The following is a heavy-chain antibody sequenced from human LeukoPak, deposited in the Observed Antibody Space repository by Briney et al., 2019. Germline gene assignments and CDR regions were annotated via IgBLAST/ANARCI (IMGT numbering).Heavy chain of an antibody. CDR3: AKRGDSGSSSHYYYYMDV. CDR2: IRYDGSNK. V-gene: IGHV3-30*02. CDR1: GFTFSSYG. D-gene: IGHD1-26*01. J-gene: IGHJ6*03. Sequence: GGSLRLSCAASGFTFSSYGMHWVRQAPGKGLEWVAFIRYDGSNKYYADSVKGRFTISRDNSKNTLYLQMNSLRAEDTAVYYCAKRGDSGSSSHYYYYMDVWGKGTTVTISS.